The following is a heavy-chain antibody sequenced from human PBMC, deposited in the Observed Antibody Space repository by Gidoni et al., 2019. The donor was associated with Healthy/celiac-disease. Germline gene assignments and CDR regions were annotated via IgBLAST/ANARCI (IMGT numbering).Heavy chain of an antibody. CDR1: GFTFSSYA. CDR2: ISGSGGST. J-gene: IGHJ6*02. V-gene: IGHV3-23*01. CDR3: AKGGYSSSWYEGAYYYYGMDV. Sequence: EVQLLESGGGLVQPGGSLRLSCAASGFTFSSYAMSWVRQAPGKGLEWVSAISGSGGSTYYADSVKGRFTISRDNSKNTLYLQMNSLRAEDTAVYYCAKGGYSSSWYEGAYYYYGMDVWGQGTTVTVSS. D-gene: IGHD6-13*01.